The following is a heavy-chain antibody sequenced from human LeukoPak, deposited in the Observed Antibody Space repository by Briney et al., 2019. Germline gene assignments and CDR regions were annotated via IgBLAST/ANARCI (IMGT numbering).Heavy chain of an antibody. V-gene: IGHV4-39*01. CDR1: GVSISSSNSY. CDR3: ARQTGSGLFTLP. CDR2: IYYTGNT. J-gene: IGHJ4*02. Sequence: RTSETLSLTCTVSGVSISSSNSYWGWIRQPPGKRLEWIGSIYYTGNTYYNASLKSRVTISIDTSKNQISLRLTSVTATDTAMYYCARQTGSGLFTLPGGQGTLVTVSS. D-gene: IGHD3/OR15-3a*01.